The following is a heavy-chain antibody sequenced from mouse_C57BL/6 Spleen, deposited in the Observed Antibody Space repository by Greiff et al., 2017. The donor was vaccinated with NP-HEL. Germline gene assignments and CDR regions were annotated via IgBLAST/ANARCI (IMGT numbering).Heavy chain of an antibody. D-gene: IGHD1-1*01. CDR1: GFTFSSYG. Sequence: EVQLVESGGDLVKPGGSLKLSCAASGFTFSSYGMSWVRQTPDKRLEWVATISSGGSYTYYPDSVKGRFTISRDNAKNTLYLQMSSLKSEDTAMYYCARQGGSSWGYFDVWGTGTTVTVSS. CDR3: ARQGGSSWGYFDV. CDR2: ISSGGSYT. V-gene: IGHV5-6*01. J-gene: IGHJ1*03.